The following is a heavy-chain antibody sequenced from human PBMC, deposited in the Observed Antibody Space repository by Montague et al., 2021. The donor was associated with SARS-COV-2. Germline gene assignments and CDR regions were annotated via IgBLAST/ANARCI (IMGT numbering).Heavy chain of an antibody. CDR1: GGSVTTYY. CDR2: IYDSGSI. V-gene: IGHV4-59*02. D-gene: IGHD1-26*01. CDR3: ATGLAWGRPYFDY. J-gene: IGHJ4*02. Sequence: SETLSLTCSVSGGSVTTYYWSWIRKPPGKGLEWIGYIYDSGSITYDPSLKSRVSISLDTSKTKFSLKMTSVTAADTAVYYCATGLAWGRPYFDYWGQGIPVTVSS.